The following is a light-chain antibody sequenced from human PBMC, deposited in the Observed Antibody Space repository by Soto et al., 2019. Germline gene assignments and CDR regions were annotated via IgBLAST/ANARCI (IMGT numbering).Light chain of an antibody. CDR2: SSD. V-gene: IGLV1-44*01. CDR3: AAWDDSLTGLE. J-gene: IGLJ2*01. CDR1: SSNIGSNT. Sequence: QSALTQPPSASGTPGQRVTISCSGSSSNIGSNTVNWYQQLPGTAPKLLIYSSDQRPSGVPDRFSASKSGTSASLAISGLQSDDEADYHCAAWDDSLTGLEFGGGTKLTVL.